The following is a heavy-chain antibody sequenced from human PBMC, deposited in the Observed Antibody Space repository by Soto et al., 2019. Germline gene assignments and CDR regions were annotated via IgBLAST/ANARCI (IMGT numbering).Heavy chain of an antibody. CDR2: IYSGGST. V-gene: IGHV3-53*01. CDR3: ARDPPATRHGMDV. J-gene: IGHJ6*02. CDR1: GFTVSSNY. Sequence: GGSLRLSCAASGFTVSSNYMSWVRQAPGKGLEWVSVIYSGGSTYYADSVRGRFTISRDNSKNTLYLHMKSLRAEDTAVYYCARDPPATRHGMDVWGQGTTVTGSS.